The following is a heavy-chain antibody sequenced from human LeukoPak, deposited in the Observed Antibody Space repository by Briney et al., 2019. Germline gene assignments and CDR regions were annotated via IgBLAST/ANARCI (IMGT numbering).Heavy chain of an antibody. CDR2: ISSGGRTI. Sequence: PGGSLRLSRTASGFTFSSYEMSWVRQAPGKGLEWVSYISSGGRTIDYADSVKGRFTISRDNAKNSLYLQMNSLRADDTAVYYCARYSSPINWGQGALVTVSS. CDR1: GFTFSSYE. CDR3: ARYSSPIN. J-gene: IGHJ4*02. D-gene: IGHD6-13*01. V-gene: IGHV3-48*03.